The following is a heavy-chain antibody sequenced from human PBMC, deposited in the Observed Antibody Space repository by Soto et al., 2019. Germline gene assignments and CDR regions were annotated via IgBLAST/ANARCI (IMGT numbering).Heavy chain of an antibody. V-gene: IGHV1-69*13. CDR3: ARDLALYSSSDVQSTVWGYYYGMDV. CDR1: GGTFSSYA. J-gene: IGHJ6*02. D-gene: IGHD6-13*01. Sequence: ASVKVSCKASGGTFSSYAISWLRQSPGQGLEWMGGIIPIFGTANYAQKFQGRVTITADESTSTAYMELSGLRSEDTAVYYCARDLALYSSSDVQSTVWGYYYGMDVWGQGTTVTVSS. CDR2: IIPIFGTA.